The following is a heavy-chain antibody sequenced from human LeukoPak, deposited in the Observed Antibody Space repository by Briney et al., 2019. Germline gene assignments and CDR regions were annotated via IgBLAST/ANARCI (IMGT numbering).Heavy chain of an antibody. J-gene: IGHJ4*02. V-gene: IGHV3-30*02. Sequence: GGSLRLSCAASGFTFSSYGMHWVRQAPGKGLEWVAFIRYDGSNKYYADSVTGRFTISRDNSKNTLYLQMNSLRAEDTAVYYCAKDRYSDNTGHHYENEYWGQGTLVTVSS. CDR3: AKDRYSDNTGHHYENEY. CDR1: GFTFSSYG. D-gene: IGHD3-22*01. CDR2: IRYDGSNK.